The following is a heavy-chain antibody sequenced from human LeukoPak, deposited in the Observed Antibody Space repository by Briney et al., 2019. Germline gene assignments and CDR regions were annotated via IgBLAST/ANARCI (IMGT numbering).Heavy chain of an antibody. CDR2: ISSGSSYI. CDR1: GFTFSSYS. J-gene: IGHJ4*02. D-gene: IGHD3-22*01. CDR3: ARQLGGSSGYYFDY. Sequence: PGGSLRLSCAASGFTFSSYSMNWVRQAPGKGLEWVSSISSGSSYIYYADSVKGRFTISRDNAKSSLYLQMNSLRAEDTAVYYCARQLGGSSGYYFDYWGQGTLVTVSS. V-gene: IGHV3-21*01.